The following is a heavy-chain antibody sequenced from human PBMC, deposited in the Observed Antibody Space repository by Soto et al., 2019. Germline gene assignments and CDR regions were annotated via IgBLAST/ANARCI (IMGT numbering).Heavy chain of an antibody. CDR3: ARDRLVVVTAINYYYGMDV. Sequence: ASVKVSCKASGYTFTSYYMHWVRQAPGQGLEWMGIINPSGGSTSYAQKFQGRVTMTRDTSTSTVYMELSSLRSEDTAVYYCARDRLVVVTAINYYYGMDVWGQGTTVTVSS. D-gene: IGHD2-21*02. V-gene: IGHV1-46*01. CDR1: GYTFTSYY. J-gene: IGHJ6*02. CDR2: INPSGGST.